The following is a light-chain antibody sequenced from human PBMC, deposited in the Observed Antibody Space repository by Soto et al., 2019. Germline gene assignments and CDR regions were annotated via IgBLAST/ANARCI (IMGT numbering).Light chain of an antibody. CDR2: KAS. Sequence: DIQRTQSPSTLSASVGDRVTITCRASQSISSWLAWYQQKPGKAPKPLIYKASSLESGVPSRFSGSGSGTEFTLTISSLQPDDFATYYCQQYNSYSPTFGQGTKVDIK. V-gene: IGKV1-5*03. CDR3: QQYNSYSPT. CDR1: QSISSW. J-gene: IGKJ1*01.